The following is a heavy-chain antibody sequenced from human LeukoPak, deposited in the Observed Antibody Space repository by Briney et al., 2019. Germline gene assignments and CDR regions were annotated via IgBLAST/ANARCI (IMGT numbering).Heavy chain of an antibody. CDR1: GFTFSCYW. CDR3: AKRDDLGAYSYPDY. D-gene: IGHD5-18*01. V-gene: IGHV3-7*01. J-gene: IGHJ4*02. CDR2: IKKDGSEK. Sequence: GGSLRLSCAASGFTFSCYWMTWVRQAPGKGLEWVANIKKDGSEKYYVDSVKGRFTISRDNAKNSLYLQMNSLRAEDTAVYYCAKRDDLGAYSYPDYWGQGTLVTVSS.